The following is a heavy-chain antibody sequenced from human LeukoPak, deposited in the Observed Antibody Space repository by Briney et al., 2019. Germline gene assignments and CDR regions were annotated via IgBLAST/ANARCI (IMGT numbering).Heavy chain of an antibody. Sequence: GGSLRLSCAASGFTFDDYAMHWVRQAPGKGLEWVSGISWNSGSIGYADSVKGRFTISRDNAKNSLYLQMNSLRAEDTALYYCAKVSSTGILTEDAFDIWGQGTMVTVSS. CDR3: AKVSSTGILTEDAFDI. V-gene: IGHV3-9*01. J-gene: IGHJ3*02. D-gene: IGHD3-9*01. CDR1: GFTFDDYA. CDR2: ISWNSGSI.